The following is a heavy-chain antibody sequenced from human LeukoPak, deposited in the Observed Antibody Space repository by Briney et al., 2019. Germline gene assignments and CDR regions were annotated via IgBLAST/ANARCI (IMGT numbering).Heavy chain of an antibody. CDR2: INHSGST. V-gene: IGHV4-34*01. D-gene: IGHD6-19*01. Sequence: SETLSLTCAVYGGSFSGYYWSWIRQPPGKGLEWIGEINHSGSTNYNPSLKSRVTISLDTSENQFSLKLSSVTAADTAVYYCARGGGWSPYFFDYWGQGTLVTVSS. CDR1: GGSFSGYY. J-gene: IGHJ4*02. CDR3: ARGGGWSPYFFDY.